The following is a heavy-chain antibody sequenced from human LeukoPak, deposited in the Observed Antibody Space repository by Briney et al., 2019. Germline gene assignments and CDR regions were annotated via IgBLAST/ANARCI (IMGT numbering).Heavy chain of an antibody. Sequence: TLSLTCTVSGGSISSGSYYWSWIRQPAGKGLEWIGRIYTSGSTNYNPSLKSRVTISVDTSKNQFSLKLSSVTAADTAVYYCARVYYSNSYDYWYFDLWGRGTLVTVSS. CDR2: IYTSGST. CDR3: ARVYYSNSYDYWYFDL. V-gene: IGHV4-61*02. CDR1: GGSISSGSYY. D-gene: IGHD6-13*01. J-gene: IGHJ2*01.